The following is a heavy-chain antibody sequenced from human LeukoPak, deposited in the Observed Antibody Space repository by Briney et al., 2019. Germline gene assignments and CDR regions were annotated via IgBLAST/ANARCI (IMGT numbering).Heavy chain of an antibody. V-gene: IGHV3-23*01. CDR2: ISGSGGST. CDR1: GFTFSSYA. D-gene: IGHD6-13*01. CDR3: AKDSGGYSSSSFGS. J-gene: IGHJ4*02. Sequence: GGSLRLSCAASGFTFSSYAMSWVRQAPGKGLEWVSAISGSGGSTYYADSVKGRFTISRDNSKNALYLQMNSLRAEDTAVYYCAKDSGGYSSSSFGSWGQGTLVTVSS.